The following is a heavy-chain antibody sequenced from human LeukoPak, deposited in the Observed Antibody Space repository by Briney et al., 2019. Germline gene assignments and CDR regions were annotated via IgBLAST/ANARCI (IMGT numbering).Heavy chain of an antibody. D-gene: IGHD5-12*01. CDR3: ARDRDGYNYDDY. J-gene: IGHJ4*02. CDR2: IYYSGST. CDR1: GGSISSYY. Sequence: SETLSLTCTVSGGSISSYYWSWIRQPPGKGLEWIGYIYYSGSTNYNPSLKSRATISVDTSKNQFSLKLSSVTAADTAVYYCARDRDGYNYDDYWGQGTLVTVSS. V-gene: IGHV4-59*01.